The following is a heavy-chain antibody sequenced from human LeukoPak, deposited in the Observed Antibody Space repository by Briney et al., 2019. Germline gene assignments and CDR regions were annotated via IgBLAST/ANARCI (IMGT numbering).Heavy chain of an antibody. Sequence: GGSLRLSCAASGFSFSDSWMTWVRQAPGKGVEWVAHIEQYGSEKNYVDSVKGRFTISRDNAKNSLYLQMNILRAEDTAVYYCARGHGWFDPWGQGTLVTVSS. V-gene: IGHV3-7*05. CDR2: IEQYGSEK. CDR3: ARGHGWFDP. CDR1: GFSFSDSW. J-gene: IGHJ5*02.